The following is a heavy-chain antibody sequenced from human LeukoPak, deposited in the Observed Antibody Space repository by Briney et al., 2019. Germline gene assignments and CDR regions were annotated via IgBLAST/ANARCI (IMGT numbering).Heavy chain of an antibody. Sequence: GGSLRLSCTASGFTFGDYAMSWVRQAPGKGLEWVGFIRSKASGGTTEYTASVKGRFTISRDDSKSIAYLQMNSLITEDTAVYYCTRGYSIGYWGQGTQVTVSS. J-gene: IGHJ4*02. V-gene: IGHV3-49*04. CDR2: IRSKASGGTT. CDR1: GFTFGDYA. CDR3: TRGYSIGY. D-gene: IGHD4-11*01.